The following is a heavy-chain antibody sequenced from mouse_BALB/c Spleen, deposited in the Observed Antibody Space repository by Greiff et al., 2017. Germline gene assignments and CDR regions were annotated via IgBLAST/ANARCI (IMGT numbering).Heavy chain of an antibody. CDR1: GFNIKDTY. CDR2: IDPANGNT. D-gene: IGHD2-4*01. CDR3: ARTSMITWFAY. J-gene: IGHJ3*01. V-gene: IGHV14-3*02. Sequence: VQLQQSGAELVKPGASVKLSCTATGFNIKDTYMHWVKQRPEQGLEWIGRIDPANGNTKYDPKFQGKATITADTSSNTAYLQLSSLTSEDTAVYYGARTSMITWFAYWGQGTLVTVSA.